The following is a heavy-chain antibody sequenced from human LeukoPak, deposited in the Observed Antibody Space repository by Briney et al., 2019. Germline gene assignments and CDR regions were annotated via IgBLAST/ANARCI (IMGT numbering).Heavy chain of an antibody. CDR1: GFTVSSNY. J-gene: IGHJ4*02. D-gene: IGHD2-15*01. V-gene: IGHV4-59*08. Sequence: PGGSLRLSCAVSGFTVSSNYMSWVRQAPGKGLEWIGYIYYSGITNYNPSLKSRVTISIDTSKKQFSLNLSSVTAADTVVYYCARMRAATGEYNFDYWGQGTLVTVSS. CDR3: ARMRAATGEYNFDY. CDR2: IYYSGIT.